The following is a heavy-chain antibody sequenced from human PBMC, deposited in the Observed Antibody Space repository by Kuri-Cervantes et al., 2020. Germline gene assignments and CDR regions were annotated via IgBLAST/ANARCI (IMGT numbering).Heavy chain of an antibody. CDR3: AKSLAGRSGYLFDY. CDR1: GFTFSSYA. J-gene: IGHJ4*02. V-gene: IGHV3-30-3*02. D-gene: IGHD3-22*01. CDR2: IPYDGSNK. Sequence: GESLKISCAASGFTFSSYAMHWVRQAPGKGLEWVAVIPYDGSNKYYADSVKGRFTISRDNSKNTLYLQMNSLRAEDTAVYYCAKSLAGRSGYLFDYWGQGTLVTVSS.